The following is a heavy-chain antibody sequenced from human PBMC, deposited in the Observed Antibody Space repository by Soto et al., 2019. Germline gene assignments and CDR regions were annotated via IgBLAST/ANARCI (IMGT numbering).Heavy chain of an antibody. D-gene: IGHD7-27*01. V-gene: IGHV3-49*03. CDR1: GFTFGDYA. CDR3: TRDPQLGDDAFDI. CDR2: IRSKAYGGTT. Sequence: GGSLRLSCTASGFTFGDYAMSWFRQAPGKGLEWVGFIRSKAYGGTTEYAASVKGRFTISRDDSKSIAYLQMNSLKTEDTAVYYCTRDPQLGDDAFDIWGQGTMVTVSS. J-gene: IGHJ3*02.